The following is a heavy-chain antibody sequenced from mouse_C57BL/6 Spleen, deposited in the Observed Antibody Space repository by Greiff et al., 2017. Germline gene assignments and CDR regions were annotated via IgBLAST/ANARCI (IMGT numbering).Heavy chain of an antibody. D-gene: IGHD2-5*01. J-gene: IGHJ2*01. Sequence: VQLQQSGAELVRPGTSVKVSCKASGYAFTNYLIEWVKQRPGQGLEWIGVINPGSGGTNYNEKFKGKATLTADKSSSTAYMQLSSLTSEDSAVYFCARSPSYSNPGYFDYWGQGTTLTVSS. CDR2: INPGSGGT. V-gene: IGHV1-54*01. CDR1: GYAFTNYL. CDR3: ARSPSYSNPGYFDY.